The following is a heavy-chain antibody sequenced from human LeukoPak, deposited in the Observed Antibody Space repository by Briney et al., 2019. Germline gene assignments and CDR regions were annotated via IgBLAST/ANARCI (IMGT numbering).Heavy chain of an antibody. CDR2: INPNSGGT. Sequence: ASVKVSCKASGYTFTGYYMHWVRQAPGQGLEWMGWINPNSGGTNYAQKFQGRVTMTRDTSTSTIYMELSSLRSEDTAVYYCAGSSHQRNWFDPWGQGTLVIVSS. CDR1: GYTFTGYY. D-gene: IGHD1-26*01. V-gene: IGHV1-2*02. J-gene: IGHJ5*02. CDR3: AGSSHQRNWFDP.